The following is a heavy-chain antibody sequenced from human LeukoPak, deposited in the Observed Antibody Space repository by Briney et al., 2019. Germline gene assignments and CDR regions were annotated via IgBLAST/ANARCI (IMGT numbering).Heavy chain of an antibody. CDR1: GFSLLTSPVG. J-gene: IGHJ4*02. CDR3: AHLRLTPAAHFDY. Sequence: SGPTLLHPPRPLTLTYTFPGFSLLTSPVGGAWVRQPPVKALEWLALIYLDDERAYSPSLKSRLTITKDTSKNQVVLTMTNMDPVDTATYYCAHLRLTPAAHFDYWGQGTLVTVSS. CDR2: IYLDDER. V-gene: IGHV2-5*02. D-gene: IGHD3-16*01.